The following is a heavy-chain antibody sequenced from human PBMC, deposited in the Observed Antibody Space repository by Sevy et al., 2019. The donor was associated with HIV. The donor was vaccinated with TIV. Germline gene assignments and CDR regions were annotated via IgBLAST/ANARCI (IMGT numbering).Heavy chain of an antibody. D-gene: IGHD2-8*02. V-gene: IGHV4-4*02. CDR2: VYHTGNT. CDR1: GDSISNNNW. J-gene: IGHJ4*02. Sequence: SETLSLTCAVSGDSISNNNWWCWVRQPPGKGLERIGDVYHTGNTNYNPALKSRVTILLAKSKNQFSLNLSSVTAADTAVYYCARDPGSCSGGVCSYYFDFWGQGTLVTVSS. CDR3: ARDPGSCSGGVCSYYFDF.